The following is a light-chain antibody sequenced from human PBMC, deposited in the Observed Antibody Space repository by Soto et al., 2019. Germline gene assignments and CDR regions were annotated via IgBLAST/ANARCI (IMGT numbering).Light chain of an antibody. J-gene: IGLJ2*01. CDR1: SSDVGSYNL. Sequence: QSALTQPASVSGSPGQSITISCTGTSSDVGSYNLVSWYQQHPGKAPKLMIYEGSKRPSGVSNRFSGSKSGNTASLTISGVQAEEEADYYCCSYAGSVVFGGGTKLTVL. CDR3: CSYAGSVV. CDR2: EGS. V-gene: IGLV2-23*01.